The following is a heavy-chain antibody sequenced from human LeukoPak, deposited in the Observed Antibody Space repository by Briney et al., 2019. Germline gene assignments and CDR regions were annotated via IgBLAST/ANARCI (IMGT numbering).Heavy chain of an antibody. Sequence: ASVKVSCKASGYTFTSYAMHWVRQAPGQRLEWMGRINAGNGNTKYSQKFQGRVTITRDTSASTAYMELSSLRSEDTAVYYCARASPTLFRGYSGYLKYYYYGMDVWGKGTTVTVSS. CDR3: ARASPTLFRGYSGYLKYYYYGMDV. CDR1: GYTFTSYA. V-gene: IGHV1-3*01. CDR2: INAGNGNT. D-gene: IGHD5-12*01. J-gene: IGHJ6*04.